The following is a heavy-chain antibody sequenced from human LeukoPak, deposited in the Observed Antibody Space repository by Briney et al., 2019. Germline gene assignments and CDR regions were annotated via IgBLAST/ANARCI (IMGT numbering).Heavy chain of an antibody. Sequence: GGSLRLSCAASGFTFSSYSMNWVRQAPGKGLEWVANIKQDGSEKYFVDSVKGRFTISRDNAKNSMFLQMNSLRAEDTAVYYCARADCTGGSCYSSIGTGAFDIWGQGTMVTVSS. J-gene: IGHJ3*02. CDR3: ARADCTGGSCYSSIGTGAFDI. CDR2: IKQDGSEK. V-gene: IGHV3-7*01. D-gene: IGHD2-15*01. CDR1: GFTFSSYS.